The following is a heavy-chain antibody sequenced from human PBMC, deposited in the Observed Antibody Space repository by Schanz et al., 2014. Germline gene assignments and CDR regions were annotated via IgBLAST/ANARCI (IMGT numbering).Heavy chain of an antibody. Sequence: QVQLVESGGGVVQPGRSLRLSCAASGFTFSNFAMHWVRQAPGKGLEWVTIISHDGSIQYGADSVKGRFTLSRDNSKNTLHLQMNSLRVEDTAVYYCAKDDTQVNGMDVWGQGTTVTVSS. CDR3: AKDDTQVNGMDV. CDR1: GFTFSNFA. J-gene: IGHJ6*02. CDR2: ISHDGSIQ. V-gene: IGHV3-30*04.